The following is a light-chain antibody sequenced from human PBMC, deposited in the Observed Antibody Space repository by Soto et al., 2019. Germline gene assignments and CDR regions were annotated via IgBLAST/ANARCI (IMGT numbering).Light chain of an antibody. J-gene: IGLJ1*01. V-gene: IGLV2-14*01. CDR3: SSYTGSSTPLV. CDR2: DVS. CDR1: SSDVGGYNY. Sequence: QSALTQPASVSGSPGQSVTISCTGTSSDVGGYNYVSWYQQHPGKAPKLMIYDVSKRPSGVSNRFSGSKSGNTASLTISGLQAEDEADYYCSSYTGSSTPLVFGAGTKLTVL.